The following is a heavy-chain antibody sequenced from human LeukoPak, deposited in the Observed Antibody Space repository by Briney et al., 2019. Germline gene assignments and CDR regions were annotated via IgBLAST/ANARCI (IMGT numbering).Heavy chain of an antibody. V-gene: IGHV1-2*02. Sequence: GASVKVSCKASGYTFTGYYMHWVRQAPGQGLEWMGWINPNSGGTNYAQKFQGRVTMTRDTSISTAYMELSRLTSDDTAVYYCARSDYYYYYMDVWGKGTTVTVSS. CDR3: ARSDYYYYYMDV. CDR2: INPNSGGT. J-gene: IGHJ6*03. CDR1: GYTFTGYY.